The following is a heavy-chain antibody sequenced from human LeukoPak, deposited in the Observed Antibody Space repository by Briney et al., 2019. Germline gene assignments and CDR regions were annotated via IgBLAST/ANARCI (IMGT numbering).Heavy chain of an antibody. CDR2: ISYDGSNK. J-gene: IGHJ4*02. CDR3: AKSKDYYDSSGYAVFDY. D-gene: IGHD3-22*01. CDR1: GFTFSSYG. Sequence: PGGSLRLSCAASGFTFSSYGMHWVRQAPGKGLEWVAVISYDGSNKYYADSVKGRFTISRDNSKNTLYLRMNSLRAEDTAVYYCAKSKDYYDSSGYAVFDYWGQGTLVIVSS. V-gene: IGHV3-30*18.